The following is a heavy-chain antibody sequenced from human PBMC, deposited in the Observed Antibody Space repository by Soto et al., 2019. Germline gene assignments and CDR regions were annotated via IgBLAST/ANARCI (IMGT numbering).Heavy chain of an antibody. Sequence: GGSLRLSCAASGFTFSSYAMHWVRQAPGKGLEWVAVISYDGSNKYYADSVKGRFTISRDNSKNTLYLQMNSLRAEDTAVYYCAKGPGYSYGRVKNDYCGQGTLVTVSS. V-gene: IGHV3-30-3*01. CDR1: GFTFSSYA. D-gene: IGHD5-18*01. CDR2: ISYDGSNK. J-gene: IGHJ4*02. CDR3: AKGPGYSYGRVKNDY.